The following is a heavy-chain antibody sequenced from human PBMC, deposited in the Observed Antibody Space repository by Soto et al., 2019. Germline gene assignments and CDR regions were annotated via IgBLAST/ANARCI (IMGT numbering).Heavy chain of an antibody. D-gene: IGHD4-17*01. Sequence: QVQLQESGPGLVRPSQTLSLTCTVSGGSISTAGYFWNWIRQHPGKGLEWIGYSYYSGSTYYNPSLKNQFTISLDTSKNQLSLKMTSVTAADTAVYYCARSHRGVTMALDVWGQGTTVTVSS. J-gene: IGHJ6*02. V-gene: IGHV4-31*01. CDR1: GGSISTAGYF. CDR3: ARSHRGVTMALDV. CDR2: SYYSGST.